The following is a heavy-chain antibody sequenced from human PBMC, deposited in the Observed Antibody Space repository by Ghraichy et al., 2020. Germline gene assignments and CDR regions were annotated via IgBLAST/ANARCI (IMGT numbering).Heavy chain of an antibody. CDR1: GFTFSSYG. CDR3: AKDLHYYDSSGYSGV. J-gene: IGHJ6*02. CDR2: LSYDGSNK. Sequence: GGSLRLSCAASGFTFSSYGMHWVCQAPGKGRKWVAVLSYDGSNKYYADSVKGRFTISRDNSKNTLYLQMNSLRAEETAVYYCAKDLHYYDSSGYSGVWGQGTTVTVFS. D-gene: IGHD3-22*01. V-gene: IGHV3-30*18.